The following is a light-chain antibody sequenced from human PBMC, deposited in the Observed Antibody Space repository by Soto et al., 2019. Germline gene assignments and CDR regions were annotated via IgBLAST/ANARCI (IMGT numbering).Light chain of an antibody. V-gene: IGKV3-20*01. J-gene: IGKJ1*01. CDR1: QSVSSNY. Sequence: EIVLTQSPGTLSLSPGERATLSCRASQSVSSNYLAWYQQKPGQVPRLLIYAASSRAAAIPDRFSGSGSGTXXXXXXXXXXXXDFAVYYCQQYGSSPTFGQGTKVEIK. CDR2: AAS. CDR3: QQYGSSPT.